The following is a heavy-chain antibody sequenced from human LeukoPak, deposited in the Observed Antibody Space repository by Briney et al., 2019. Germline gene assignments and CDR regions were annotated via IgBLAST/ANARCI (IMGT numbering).Heavy chain of an antibody. Sequence: GGSLRLSCAASGFTLSSYAMHGVGQAPGRGLEGVAGISYDGRNKYSADSVKGRFTISRDNSKNTLYLQMNSLRAEDTAVYYCARDGPLDILTGSALFDYWGQGTLVTVSS. CDR2: ISYDGRNK. D-gene: IGHD3-9*01. CDR3: ARDGPLDILTGSALFDY. CDR1: GFTLSSYA. J-gene: IGHJ4*02. V-gene: IGHV3-30*04.